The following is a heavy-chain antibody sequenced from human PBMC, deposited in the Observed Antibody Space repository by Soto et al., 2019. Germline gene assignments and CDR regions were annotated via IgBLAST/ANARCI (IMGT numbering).Heavy chain of an antibody. D-gene: IGHD4-17*01. J-gene: IGHJ2*01. CDR1: GFTFSNFG. CDR3: ARLNTGWYFDF. V-gene: IGHV3-33*01. Sequence: VGSLRLSCAASGFTFSNFGMHWVRQAPGKGLEWVAVIWYDGSNEYYPDSVKGRFTISRDNSKNTLYLQMNSLRAEDTAVYYCARLNTGWYFDFWGRGTLVTVSS. CDR2: IWYDGSNE.